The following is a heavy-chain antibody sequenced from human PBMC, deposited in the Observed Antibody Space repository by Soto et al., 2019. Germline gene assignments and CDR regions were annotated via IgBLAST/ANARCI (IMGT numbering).Heavy chain of an antibody. D-gene: IGHD3-10*01. CDR1: GFTFSSYG. J-gene: IGHJ6*02. V-gene: IGHV3-33*01. Sequence: QVQLVESGGGVVQPGRSLRLSCAVSGFTFSSYGMHWVRQAPGKGLEWVAVIWHDGSNKYYADSVKGRFTISRDNSKNTLYLQMNSLRAEDTAVYYCARDLLRGVTDYYCGMDVWGQGTTVTVSS. CDR3: ARDLLRGVTDYYCGMDV. CDR2: IWHDGSNK.